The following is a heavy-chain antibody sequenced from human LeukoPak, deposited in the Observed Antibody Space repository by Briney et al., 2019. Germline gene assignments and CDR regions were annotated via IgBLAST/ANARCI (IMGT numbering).Heavy chain of an antibody. CDR1: GFTFSQYG. CDR3: ARDAGSDFGYFDY. CDR2: IWYDGNKK. J-gene: IGHJ4*02. Sequence: GGSLRLSCAASGFTFSQYGMHWVRQAPGKGLEWVAIIWYDGNKKYYSDSVKGRFTISRDDSKNTLYLQMKSLRGEDTAVYYCARDAGSDFGYFDYWGQGILVTVSS. V-gene: IGHV3-33*01. D-gene: IGHD1-26*01.